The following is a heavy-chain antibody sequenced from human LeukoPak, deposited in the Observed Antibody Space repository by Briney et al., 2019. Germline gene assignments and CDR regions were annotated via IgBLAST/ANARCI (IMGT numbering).Heavy chain of an antibody. CDR1: GFTFSSCG. J-gene: IGHJ4*01. CDR2: IRYDGSNK. D-gene: IGHD2-15*01. Sequence: GGSLRLSCAASGFTFSSCGKHWVRQAPGKGLEWVAFIRYDGSNKYYADAVKGRFTISRDNSKNTLYLQMNSLRAEDTAVYYCAKEYCSGGSCYGPGYWGQGTLVTVSS. V-gene: IGHV3-30*02. CDR3: AKEYCSGGSCYGPGY.